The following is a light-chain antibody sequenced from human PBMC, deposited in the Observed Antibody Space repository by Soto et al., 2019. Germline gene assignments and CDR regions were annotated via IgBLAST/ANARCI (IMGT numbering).Light chain of an antibody. J-gene: IGLJ2*01. CDR2: LNSDGSH. CDR3: QTWDTGTVV. CDR1: SGHSTYA. Sequence: QPVLTQSPSASASLGVSVKLTCTLSSGHSTYAIAWHQQQPDRGPRYLMTLNSDGSHTKADGIPYRFSCSSSGAARYLTITRLQSEDEADYYCQTWDTGTVVFGGGTQLTVL. V-gene: IGLV4-69*01.